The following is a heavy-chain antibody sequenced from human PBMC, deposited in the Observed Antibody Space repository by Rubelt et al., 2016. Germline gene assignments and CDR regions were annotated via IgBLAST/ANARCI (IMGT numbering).Heavy chain of an antibody. D-gene: IGHD5-18*01. J-gene: IGHJ4*02. V-gene: IGHV1-18*01. CDR3: ARDSEPVVQLWHLDY. Sequence: AMNWVRQAPGQGLEWMGWISAYNGNTNYAQKLQGRVTMTTDTSTSTAYMELRSLRSDDTAVYYCARDSEPVVQLWHLDYWGQGTLVTVSS. CDR2: ISAYNGNT. CDR1: A.